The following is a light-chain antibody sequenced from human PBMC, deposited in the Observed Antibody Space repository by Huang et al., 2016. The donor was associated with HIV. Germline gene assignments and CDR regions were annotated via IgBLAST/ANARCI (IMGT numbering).Light chain of an antibody. CDR1: QTVSSSY. CDR3: QRYGSSPMYT. J-gene: IGKJ2*01. Sequence: EFVLTQSPGTLFLSPGERVTLSCRASQTVSSSYLAGYQQKPGQTPRLVIYGASNRVTGIPDRFSGSGSGTDFNLTISRVEPEDFAVYYCQRYGSSPMYTFGQGTKLEIK. CDR2: GAS. V-gene: IGKV3-20*01.